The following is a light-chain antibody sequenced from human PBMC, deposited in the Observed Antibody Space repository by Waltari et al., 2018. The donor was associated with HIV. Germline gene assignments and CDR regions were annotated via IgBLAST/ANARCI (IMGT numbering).Light chain of an antibody. CDR1: SSGVGSYTL. CDR3: CSYARSGIP. Sequence: QSALPQPASVCGSFGRAITISCTGTSSGVGSYTLVSWYLYPPANSPKLILYEVSKRPSGVSNRCCGCKADNTASPTASGLQAEDEAHYCCCSYARSGIPFGGGTKLTVL. J-gene: IGLJ2*01. CDR2: EVS. V-gene: IGLV2-23*02.